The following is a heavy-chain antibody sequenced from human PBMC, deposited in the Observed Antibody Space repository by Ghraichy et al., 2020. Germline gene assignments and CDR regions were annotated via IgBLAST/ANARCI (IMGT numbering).Heavy chain of an antibody. J-gene: IGHJ5*02. CDR3: ARDPGTSPGDDWFDP. Sequence: ASVKVSCKASGDTFRLHGISWVRQASGQGLEWMGWIDFNKGNTNYAQKFQGRATMITDTSTSTVYMELRSLRLEDTAVYYCARDPGTSPGDDWFDPWGQGTLVTVSS. V-gene: IGHV1-18*01. D-gene: IGHD2-2*01. CDR2: IDFNKGNT. CDR1: GDTFRLHG.